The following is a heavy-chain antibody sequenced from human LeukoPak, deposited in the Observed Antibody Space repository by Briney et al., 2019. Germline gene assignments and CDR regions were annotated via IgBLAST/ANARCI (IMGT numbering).Heavy chain of an antibody. CDR3: ARDGAGKRDY. D-gene: IGHD6-19*01. V-gene: IGHV3-74*01. J-gene: IGHJ4*02. Sequence: GGSLRLSCAASGFTFSSYWMHWVRQAPGQGLEWVSRISSDGSSTVYAGSVKGRFTISKDNAKNTLYPQMNRLRAEDTAVYYCARDGAGKRDYWGQGTLVTVSS. CDR2: ISSDGSST. CDR1: GFTFSSYW.